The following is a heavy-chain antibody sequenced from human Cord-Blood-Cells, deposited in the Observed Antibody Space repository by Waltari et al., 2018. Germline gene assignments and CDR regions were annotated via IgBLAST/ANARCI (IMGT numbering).Heavy chain of an antibody. CDR1: GGTFSSYA. CDR2: IIPILGIA. CDR3: ARGGSSWYYYYYYMDV. D-gene: IGHD6-13*01. V-gene: IGHV1-69*09. Sequence: QVQLVQSGAEVKKPGSSVKVSCKASGGTFSSYAISWVRQAPGQGLEWMGRIIPILGIANYAQKFQGRVTITADKSTSTAYMELSSLRSEDTAVYYCARGGSSWYYYYYYMDVWGKGTTVTVSS. J-gene: IGHJ6*03.